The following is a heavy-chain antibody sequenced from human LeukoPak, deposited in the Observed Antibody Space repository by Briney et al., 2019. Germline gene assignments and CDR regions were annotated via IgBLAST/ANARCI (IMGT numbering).Heavy chain of an antibody. CDR2: IYPGDSDT. CDR1: GSRFTDYW. CDR3: ARGAAGTTPDYYYFGLDV. J-gene: IGHJ6*02. D-gene: IGHD1-7*01. Sequence: GGSLQISSQGSGSRFTDYWIGWVRRLPGKGLEWMGIIYPGDSDTRYSPSFQGQVTISADKSINTAHLQWSSLKASDAAVYYCARGAAGTTPDYYYFGLDVWGQGTTVRVSS. V-gene: IGHV5-51*01.